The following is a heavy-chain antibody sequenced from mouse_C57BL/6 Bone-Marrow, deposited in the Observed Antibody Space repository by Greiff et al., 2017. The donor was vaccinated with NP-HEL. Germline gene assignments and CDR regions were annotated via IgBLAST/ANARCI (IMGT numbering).Heavy chain of an antibody. CDR2: SRNKANDYTT. D-gene: IGHD1-1*01. Sequence: EVKVVESGGGLVQSGRSLRLSCATSGFTFSDFYMEWVRQAPGKGLEWIAASRNKANDYTTEYSASVKGRFIVSRDTSQSILYLQMNALRAEDTAIYYCARDAHYGSSYAWFAYWGQGTLVTVSA. CDR1: GFTFSDFY. CDR3: ARDAHYGSSYAWFAY. V-gene: IGHV7-1*01. J-gene: IGHJ3*01.